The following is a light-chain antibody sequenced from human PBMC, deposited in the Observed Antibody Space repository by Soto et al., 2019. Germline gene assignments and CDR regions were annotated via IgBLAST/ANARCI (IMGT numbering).Light chain of an antibody. CDR2: DVT. CDR1: SSDIGGYRY. J-gene: IGLJ2*01. CDR3: TSYTSDSSVI. V-gene: IGLV2-14*03. Sequence: QSALTQPASVSGSPGQSVTISCTGTSSDIGGYRYVSWYQQRPGKAPKLMIHDVTNRPSGVSDRFSGSKSGNTASLTISGLQAEDEAHYYCTSYTSDSSVIFGGGTKLTVL.